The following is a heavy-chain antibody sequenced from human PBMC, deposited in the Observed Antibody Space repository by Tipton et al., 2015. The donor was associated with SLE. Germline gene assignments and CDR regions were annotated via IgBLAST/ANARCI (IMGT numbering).Heavy chain of an antibody. J-gene: IGHJ4*02. V-gene: IGHV4-31*03. Sequence: TLSLTCTVSGGSISSDGYYWSWIRQHPGKGLEWIGYIYYSGRTYYSPSLKSRVTISVDTSKNQFSLRLTSVTAADTAVYYCARRTIRGVTFDYWGQGILVTVSS. CDR1: GGSISSDGYY. CDR2: IYYSGRT. CDR3: ARRTIRGVTFDY. D-gene: IGHD3-10*01.